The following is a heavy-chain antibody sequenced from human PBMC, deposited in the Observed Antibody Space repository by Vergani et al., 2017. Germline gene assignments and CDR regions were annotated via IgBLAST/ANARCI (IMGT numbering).Heavy chain of an antibody. D-gene: IGHD3-10*01. CDR2: ISGPGLST. J-gene: IGHJ4*01. CDR3: VKEKRDLGSYFFDS. Sequence: GQPVESGGGLDKAGGSLRLFCAASGFTFSDLSMSRVRQAPGRGLAWVSSISGPGLSTYYADSVEGRFSISRDNAKNTVFLQKHSLRAEDTAIYYCVKEKRDLGSYFFDSWGHGILVTVSS. CDR1: GFTFSDLS. V-gene: IGHV3-23*04.